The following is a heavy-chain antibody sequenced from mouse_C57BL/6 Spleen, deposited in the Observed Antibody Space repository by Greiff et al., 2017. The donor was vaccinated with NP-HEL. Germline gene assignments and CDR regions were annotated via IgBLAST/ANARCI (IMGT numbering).Heavy chain of an antibody. Sequence: QVQLKQPGAELVRPGSSVKLSCKASGYTFTSYWMHWVKQRPIQDLEWIGNIDPSDSETHYNQKFKDKATLTVDKSSSTAYMQLSSLTSEDSAVYYCASSYYYGSSWYFDVWGTGTTVTVSS. J-gene: IGHJ1*03. CDR2: IDPSDSET. V-gene: IGHV1-52*01. CDR3: ASSYYYGSSWYFDV. CDR1: GYTFTSYW. D-gene: IGHD1-1*01.